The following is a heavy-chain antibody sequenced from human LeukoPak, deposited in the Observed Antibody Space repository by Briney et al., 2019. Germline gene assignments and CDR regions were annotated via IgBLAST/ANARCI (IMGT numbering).Heavy chain of an antibody. J-gene: IGHJ4*02. D-gene: IGHD1-7*01. CDR1: GYTFTGYY. V-gene: IGHV1-2*02. Sequence: ASVKVTCKASGYTFTGYYMHWVRQAPGQGLEWMGWINPNSGGTNYAQKFQGRVTMTRDTSISTAYMELSRLRSDDTAVYYCARDREGSTGTTGSWGQGTLVTVSS. CDR3: ARDREGSTGTTGS. CDR2: INPNSGGT.